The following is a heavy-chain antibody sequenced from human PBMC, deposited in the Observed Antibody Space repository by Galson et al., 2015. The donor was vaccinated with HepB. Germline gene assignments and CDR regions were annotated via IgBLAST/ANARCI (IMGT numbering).Heavy chain of an antibody. D-gene: IGHD5-18*01. J-gene: IGHJ3*02. V-gene: IGHV3-15*07. CDR1: GFTFSNAW. CDR3: TTGYSYGGGGAFDI. Sequence: SLRLSCAASGFTFSNAWMNWVRQAPGKGLEWVGRIKSKTDGGTTDYAAPVKGRFTISRDDSKNTLYLQMNSLKTEDTAVYYCTTGYSYGGGGAFDIWGQGTMVTVSS. CDR2: IKSKTDGGTT.